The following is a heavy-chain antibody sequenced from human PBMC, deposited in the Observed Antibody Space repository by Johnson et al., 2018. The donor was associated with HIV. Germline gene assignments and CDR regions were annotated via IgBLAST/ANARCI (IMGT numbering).Heavy chain of an antibody. CDR1: GFIFSDYY. CDR2: ISSSGSSI. CDR3: AGGITMKPPTAFDI. D-gene: IGHD3-22*01. Sequence: QEKLVESGGGVVQPGGSLTLSCAASGFIFSDYYMSWIRQAPGKGLEWVSYISSSGSSIYYADSVKGRFTISRDNAKNSLYLQMNSLRAEDTAVYYCAGGITMKPPTAFDIWGQGTMVTVSS. J-gene: IGHJ3*02. V-gene: IGHV3-11*04.